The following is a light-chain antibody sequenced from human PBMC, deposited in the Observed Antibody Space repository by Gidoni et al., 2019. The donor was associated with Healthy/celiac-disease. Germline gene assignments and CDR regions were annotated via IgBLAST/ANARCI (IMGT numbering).Light chain of an antibody. J-gene: IGKJ1*01. V-gene: IGKV3-20*01. CDR2: GAS. CDR3: QQYGSSPGT. Sequence: EILLTQSPGTLSLSPGERATLSCRASQSVSSSYLAWYQQKPDQAPRLLLYGASSRATGIPDRISGSGSGTDFTLTISRLEPEDFAVYYCQQYGSSPGTFXQXTKVEIK. CDR1: QSVSSSY.